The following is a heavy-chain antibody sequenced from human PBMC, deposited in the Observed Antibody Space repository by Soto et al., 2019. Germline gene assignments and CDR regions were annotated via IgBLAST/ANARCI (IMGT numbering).Heavy chain of an antibody. CDR1: GYTFTGYY. J-gene: IGHJ6*02. Sequence: ASVKVSCKASGYTFTGYYMHWVRQAPGQGLEWMGWINPNSGGTNYAQKFQGWVTMTRDTSISTAYMELSRLRSDDTAVYYCARGTGGSVPAAIVYYYYGMDVWGQGTTVTVSS. V-gene: IGHV1-2*04. CDR2: INPNSGGT. D-gene: IGHD2-2*01. CDR3: ARGTGGSVPAAIVYYYYGMDV.